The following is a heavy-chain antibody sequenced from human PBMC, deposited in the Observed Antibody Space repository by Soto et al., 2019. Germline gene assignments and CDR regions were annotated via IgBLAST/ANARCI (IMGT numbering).Heavy chain of an antibody. CDR2: INHSGST. CDR3: ARARGYCSSTSCYHEYYGMDV. D-gene: IGHD2-2*03. CDR1: GGSFSGYY. J-gene: IGHJ6*02. Sequence: PSETLSLTCAVYGGSFSGYYWSWIRQPPGKGLEWIGEINHSGSTNYNPSLKSRVTISVDTSKNQFSLKLSSVTAADTAVYYCARARGYCSSTSCYHEYYGMDVWGQGTTVTVS. V-gene: IGHV4-34*01.